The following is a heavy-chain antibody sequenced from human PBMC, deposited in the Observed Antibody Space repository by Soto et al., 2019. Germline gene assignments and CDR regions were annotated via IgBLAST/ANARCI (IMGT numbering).Heavy chain of an antibody. J-gene: IGHJ6*02. CDR3: AREGNYYDSSGYYSPGMDG. CDR2: IYYSGST. D-gene: IGHD3-22*01. Sequence: QVQLQESGPGLVKPSQTLSLTCTVSGGSISSGGYYWSWIRQHPGKGLEWIGYIYYSGSTYYNPSLKSRVTISVDTSKNQFSLKLSSVTAADTAVYYCAREGNYYDSSGYYSPGMDGWGQGTTVTVSS. V-gene: IGHV4-31*03. CDR1: GGSISSGGYY.